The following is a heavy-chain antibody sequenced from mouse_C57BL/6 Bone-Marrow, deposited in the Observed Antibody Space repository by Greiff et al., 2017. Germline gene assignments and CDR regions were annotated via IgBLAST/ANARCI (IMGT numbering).Heavy chain of an antibody. J-gene: IGHJ2*01. V-gene: IGHV5-17*01. CDR1: GFTFSDYG. D-gene: IGHD4-1*01. Sequence: EVHLVESGGGLVKPGGSLKLSCAASGFTFSDYGMHWVRQAPEKGLEWVAYISSGSSTIYYADTVKGRFTISRDNAKNTLFLQMTSLRSEDTAMYYCAANFLYYFDYWGQGTTLTVSS. CDR2: ISSGSSTI. CDR3: AANFLYYFDY.